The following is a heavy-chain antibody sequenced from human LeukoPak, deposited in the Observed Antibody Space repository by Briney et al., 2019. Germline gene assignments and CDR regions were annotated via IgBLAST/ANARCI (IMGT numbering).Heavy chain of an antibody. D-gene: IGHD3-10*01. J-gene: IGHJ5*02. CDR2: ISAYNGNT. CDR1: GYTFTSYG. Sequence: ASVKVSCKASGYTFTSYGISWVRQAPGQGLEWMGWISAYNGNTNYAQKLQGRVTMTTDTSTSTAYMELRSLRSEDTAVYYCARVPSMVRGVIIFTHNWFDPWGQGTLVTVSS. CDR3: ARVPSMVRGVIIFTHNWFDP. V-gene: IGHV1-18*01.